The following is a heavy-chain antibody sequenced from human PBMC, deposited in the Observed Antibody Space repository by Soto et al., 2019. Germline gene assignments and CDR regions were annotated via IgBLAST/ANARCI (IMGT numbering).Heavy chain of an antibody. CDR2: IYYSGST. CDR3: AGLKKRAASYYGSGPLFDY. CDR1: GGSISSGGYY. V-gene: IGHV4-31*03. Sequence: SSETLSLTCSVSGGSISSGGYYWSWIRHHPGKGLEWIGYIYYSGSTYYNQSLKSRVTISVDTSKNQFSLKLSSVTAADTAVYYCAGLKKRAASYYGSGPLFDYWGQGTLVTVSS. J-gene: IGHJ4*02. D-gene: IGHD3-10*01.